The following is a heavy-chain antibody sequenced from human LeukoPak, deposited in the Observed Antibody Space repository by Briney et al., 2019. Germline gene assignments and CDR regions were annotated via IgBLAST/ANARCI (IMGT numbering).Heavy chain of an antibody. CDR2: ISGSGGST. D-gene: IGHD1-14*01. Sequence: TGGSLRLSCAASGFTFSSYTMSWVRQAPGQGLEWVSAISGSGGSTYYADSVKGRFTISRDNSKNTLYLQMNSLRAEDTAVYYCAKRYRYYFDYWGQGTLVTVSS. V-gene: IGHV3-23*01. J-gene: IGHJ4*02. CDR1: GFTFSSYT. CDR3: AKRYRYYFDY.